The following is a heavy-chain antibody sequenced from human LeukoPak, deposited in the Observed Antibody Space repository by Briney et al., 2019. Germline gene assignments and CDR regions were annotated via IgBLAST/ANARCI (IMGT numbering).Heavy chain of an antibody. V-gene: IGHV3-11*06. CDR3: ARWNSNWFDP. CDR2: ISGSSSYT. D-gene: IGHD1-7*01. CDR1: GFTFSNYY. J-gene: IGHJ5*02. Sequence: PGGSLRLSCAASGFTFSNYYMSWIRQAPGKGLEWVSYISGSSSYTNYADSVKGRLTISRDNSKNTLDLQMNSLTAEDTAVYYCARWNSNWFDPWGQGTLVTVSS.